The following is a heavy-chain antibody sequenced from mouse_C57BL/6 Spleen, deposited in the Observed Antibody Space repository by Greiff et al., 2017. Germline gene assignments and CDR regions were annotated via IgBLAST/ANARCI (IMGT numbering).Heavy chain of an antibody. J-gene: IGHJ4*01. CDR2: INYDGSST. Sequence: EVKVVESEGGLVQPGSSMKLSCTASGFTFSDYYMAWVRQVPEKGLEWVATINYDGSSTYYLDSLKSRFIISRDNAKNILYMQLSSLKSADRATYYCARARYDYDPYYAIDYWGQGTSVTVSS. CDR1: GFTFSDYY. D-gene: IGHD2-4*01. V-gene: IGHV5-16*01. CDR3: ARARYDYDPYYAIDY.